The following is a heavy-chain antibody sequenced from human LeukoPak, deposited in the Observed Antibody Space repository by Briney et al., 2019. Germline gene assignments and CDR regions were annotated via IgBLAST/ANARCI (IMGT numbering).Heavy chain of an antibody. Sequence: ASVKVSCKASGYTFTGYYMHWVRQAPGQGLEWMGWINPNSGGTNYAQKFQGWVTMTRDTSISTAYMELSRLRSDDTAVYYCARGHTLGYCSGGSCYGDYWGQGTLVTVSS. CDR2: INPNSGGT. J-gene: IGHJ4*02. V-gene: IGHV1-2*04. CDR1: GYTFTGYY. D-gene: IGHD2-15*01. CDR3: ARGHTLGYCSGGSCYGDY.